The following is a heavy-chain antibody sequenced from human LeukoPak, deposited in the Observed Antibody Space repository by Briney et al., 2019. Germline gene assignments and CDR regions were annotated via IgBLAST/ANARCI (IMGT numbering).Heavy chain of an antibody. J-gene: IGHJ6*03. CDR3: ARGDYSITMVRGVDYYMDV. Sequence: ASVKVSCKASGYTFTGYYMHWVRQAPGQGLEWMGWINPNSGGTNYAQKFQGRVTMTRDTSISTAYMELSRLRSDDTAVYYCARGDYSITMVRGVDYYMDVWGKGTTVTVSS. CDR2: INPNSGGT. D-gene: IGHD3-10*01. CDR1: GYTFTGYY. V-gene: IGHV1-2*02.